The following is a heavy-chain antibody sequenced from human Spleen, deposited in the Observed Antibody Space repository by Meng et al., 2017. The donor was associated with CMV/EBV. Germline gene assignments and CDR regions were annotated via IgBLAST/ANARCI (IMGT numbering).Heavy chain of an antibody. CDR1: GGSISSYF. Sequence: CTVSGGSISSYFWSWIRQPPGKGLEWIGYIYYSGNTNYNPSLKSRVTISVDTSKNQFSLKLSSVTAADTAVYYCARGYSSSWADFDYWGQGTLVTVSS. D-gene: IGHD6-13*01. CDR2: IYYSGNT. J-gene: IGHJ4*02. CDR3: ARGYSSSWADFDY. V-gene: IGHV4-59*01.